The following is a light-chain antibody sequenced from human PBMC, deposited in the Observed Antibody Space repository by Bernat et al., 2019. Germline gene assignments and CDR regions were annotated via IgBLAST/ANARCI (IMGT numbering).Light chain of an antibody. J-gene: IGKJ1*01. CDR2: GTS. V-gene: IGKV3-20*01. Sequence: EIVLTQSPGTLSLSLGERATLSCRASQSVSSHYLAWYQQKPGQAPRLLIYGTSSRATGIPDRFSGSGSGIDFTLTISRLEPEDFAVFYCQQYGTSPWTFGQGTKVEIK. CDR3: QQYGTSPWT. CDR1: QSVSSHY.